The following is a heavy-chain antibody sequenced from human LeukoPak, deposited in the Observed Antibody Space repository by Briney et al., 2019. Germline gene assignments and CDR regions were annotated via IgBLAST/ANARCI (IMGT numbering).Heavy chain of an antibody. V-gene: IGHV4-34*08. CDR1: GFTFSSYA. D-gene: IGHD5-12*01. Sequence: NPGGSLRLSCAASGFTFSSYAMSWVRQAPGKGLEWIGEINHSGSTNYNPSLKSRVTISVDTSKNQFSLKLSSVTAADTAVYYYALTDGGYDLGFDYWGQGTLVTVSS. CDR3: ALTDGGYDLGFDY. CDR2: INHSGST. J-gene: IGHJ4*02.